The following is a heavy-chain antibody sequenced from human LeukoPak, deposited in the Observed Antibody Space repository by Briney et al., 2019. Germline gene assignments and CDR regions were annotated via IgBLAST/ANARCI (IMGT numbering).Heavy chain of an antibody. CDR1: GYTFTGYY. CDR3: AGVLLWFGELDWRAFDI. V-gene: IGHV1-2*02. D-gene: IGHD3-10*01. CDR2: INPNSGGT. J-gene: IGHJ3*02. Sequence: GASVKVSCKASGYTFTGYYMHWVRQAPGQGLEWMGGINPNSGGTNYAQKFQGRVTMTRDTSISTAYMELSRLRSDDTAVYYCAGVLLWFGELDWRAFDIWGQGTMVTVSS.